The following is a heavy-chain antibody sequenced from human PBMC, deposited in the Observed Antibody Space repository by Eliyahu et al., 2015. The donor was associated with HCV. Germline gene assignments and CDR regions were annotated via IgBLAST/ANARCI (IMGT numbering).Heavy chain of an antibody. Sequence: EVQLLESGGGLVQPGGSLRLSCAASGFTFSSYAMSWVRQAPGKGLEGVSAISGSGGSTYYADSVKGRFTISRDNSKNTLYLQMNSLRAEDTAVYYCAKDRSHDYGDYEGRGMDVWGQGTTVTVSS. CDR2: ISGSGGST. V-gene: IGHV3-23*01. D-gene: IGHD4-17*01. CDR3: AKDRSHDYGDYEGRGMDV. J-gene: IGHJ6*02. CDR1: GFTFSSYA.